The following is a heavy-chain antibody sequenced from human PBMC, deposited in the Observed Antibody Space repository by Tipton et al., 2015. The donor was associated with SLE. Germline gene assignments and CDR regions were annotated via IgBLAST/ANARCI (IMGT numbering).Heavy chain of an antibody. J-gene: IGHJ4*02. V-gene: IGHV3-49*04. CDR2: LTNKAHGGTA. CDR1: GLTSGAFP. CDR3: TLTPTLIVAGLGDS. D-gene: IGHD2/OR15-2a*01. Sequence: SLRLSCTAFGLTSGAFPTCWVRQAPGRGLEWVGSLTNKAHGGTANYAASVEGRFTISRDESKSIAFLQMNSLRIEDTAVYYCTLTPTLIVAGLGDSWGQGTLVTVSS.